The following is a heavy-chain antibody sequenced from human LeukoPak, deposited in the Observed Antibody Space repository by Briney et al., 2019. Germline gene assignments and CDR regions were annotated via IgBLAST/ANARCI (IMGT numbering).Heavy chain of an antibody. J-gene: IGHJ4*01. CDR2: ISSSSSYI. CDR1: GFTFSSYS. CDR3: GHPGYYDSRGYHEYXXY. D-gene: IGHD3-22*01. V-gene: IGHV3-21*04. Sequence: GGSLRLSCAASGFTFSSYSMNWVRQAPGKGLEWVSSISSSSSYIYYADSVKGRFTISRDNSKNTVYLQMNSLRDEDTAVYYCGHPGYYDSRGYHEYXXYWGXXXLXTVSS.